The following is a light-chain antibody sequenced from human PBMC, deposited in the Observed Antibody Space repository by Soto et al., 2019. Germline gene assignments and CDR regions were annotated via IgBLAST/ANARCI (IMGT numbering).Light chain of an antibody. J-gene: IGLJ3*02. V-gene: IGLV2-23*02. Sequence: QSALTQPASVSGSPGQSITISCTGSSVDVGHFDLVSWYHQVPGKAPKLMIFEVNRRPSGISDRFTGSKSGNTASLTISGLQSEDDGDFFCCSYAGSGSWVFGGGTKLTVL. CDR1: SVDVGHFDL. CDR3: CSYAGSGSWV. CDR2: EVN.